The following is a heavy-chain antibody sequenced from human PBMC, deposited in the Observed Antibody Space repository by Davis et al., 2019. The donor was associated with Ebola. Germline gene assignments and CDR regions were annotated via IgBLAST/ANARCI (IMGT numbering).Heavy chain of an antibody. CDR2: ISSNGGST. Sequence: GGSLRLSCAASGFTFSSYAMHWVRQAPGKGLEYVSAISSNGGSTYYANSVKGRFTISRDNSKNTPYLQMGSLRAEDMAVYYCARDLRWGYYDSSGPGRGDYWGQGTLVTVSS. V-gene: IGHV3-64*01. CDR1: GFTFSSYA. CDR3: ARDLRWGYYDSSGPGRGDY. D-gene: IGHD3-22*01. J-gene: IGHJ4*02.